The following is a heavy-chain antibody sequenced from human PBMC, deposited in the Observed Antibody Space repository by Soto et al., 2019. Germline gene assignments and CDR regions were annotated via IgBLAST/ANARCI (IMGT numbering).Heavy chain of an antibody. CDR3: ARDRGSYGMDV. V-gene: IGHV4-31*03. CDR2: VSPSGTT. J-gene: IGHJ6*02. CDR1: GDSISVGYY. Sequence: QVQLQESGPGLVKPSQTLSLTCTVSGDSISVGYYWSWIRQHPGKGLEWIGYVSPSGTTYYNPSLKGRVSISKDTSKNQFSLEVSSVTAADTAVYYCARDRGSYGMDVWGQGTTVTVSS.